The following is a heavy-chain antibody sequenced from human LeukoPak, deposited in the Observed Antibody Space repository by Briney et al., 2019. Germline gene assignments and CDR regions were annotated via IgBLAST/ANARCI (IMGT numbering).Heavy chain of an antibody. J-gene: IGHJ3*02. CDR3: ARQAKTFDI. V-gene: IGHV4-39*01. D-gene: IGHD4/OR15-4a*01. CDR1: GGSISNYY. Sequence: SETLSLTCTVSGGSISNYYWGWIRQPPGKGLEWIGSIYYSGSTYYNPSLKSRVTISVDTSKNQFSLKLSSVTAADTAVYYCARQAKTFDIWGQGTMVTVSS. CDR2: IYYSGST.